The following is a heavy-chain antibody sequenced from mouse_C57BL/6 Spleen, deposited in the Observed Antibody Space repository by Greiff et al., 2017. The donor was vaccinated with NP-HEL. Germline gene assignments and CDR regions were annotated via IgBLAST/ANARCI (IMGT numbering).Heavy chain of an antibody. Sequence: EVQLQQSGPELVKPGASVQLSCKASGYSFTDYNMNWVKQSNGKSLEWIGVINPNYGTTSYNQKFKGKATLTVDQSSSTAYMQLNSLTSEDSAVYYCARKAQADYYAMDYWGQGTSVTVSS. CDR1: GYSFTDYN. CDR3: ARKAQADYYAMDY. CDR2: INPNYGTT. J-gene: IGHJ4*01. D-gene: IGHD3-2*02. V-gene: IGHV1-39*01.